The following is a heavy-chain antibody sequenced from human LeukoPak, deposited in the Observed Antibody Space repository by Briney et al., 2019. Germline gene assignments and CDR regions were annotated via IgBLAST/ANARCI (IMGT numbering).Heavy chain of an antibody. CDR1: GFTFSSYA. V-gene: IGHV3-23*01. J-gene: IGHJ6*03. CDR2: INDNGADT. CDR3: AKGRRTGVGRYMGYHYYMDV. Sequence: GGSLRLSCAASGFTFSSYAMSWVRQAPGKGLKWVSTINDNGADTYYADSVKGRFTISRDNSYNTVSLQMNSLRDEDTGAYHCAKGRRTGVGRYMGYHYYMDVWGKGATVTVSS. D-gene: IGHD3-10*01.